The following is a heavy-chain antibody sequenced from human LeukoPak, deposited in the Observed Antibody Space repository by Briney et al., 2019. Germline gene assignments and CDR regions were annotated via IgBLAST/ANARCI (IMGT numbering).Heavy chain of an antibody. CDR2: INHSGST. D-gene: IGHD3-10*01. Sequence: SETLSLTCAVYGGSFSGYYWSWIRQPPGKGLEWIGEINHSGSTNYNPSLKSRVTISVDTSKNQFSLKLSSVTAADTAVYYCARHPSLGRGVIPFDYWGQGTLVTVSS. J-gene: IGHJ4*02. V-gene: IGHV4-34*01. CDR1: GGSFSGYY. CDR3: ARHPSLGRGVIPFDY.